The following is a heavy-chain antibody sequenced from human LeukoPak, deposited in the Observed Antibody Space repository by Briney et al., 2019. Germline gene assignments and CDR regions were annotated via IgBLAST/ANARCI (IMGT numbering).Heavy chain of an antibody. CDR2: IYTSGST. Sequence: PGGSLRLSCAASGFTFSGSAIHWVRQTSGKGLEWIGRIYTSGSTNYNPSLKSRVTISVDTSKNQFSLKLSSVTAADTAVYYCARDRRGRQGDWGQGTLVTVSS. CDR1: GFTFSGSA. J-gene: IGHJ4*02. D-gene: IGHD1-26*01. V-gene: IGHV4-4*07. CDR3: ARDRRGRQGD.